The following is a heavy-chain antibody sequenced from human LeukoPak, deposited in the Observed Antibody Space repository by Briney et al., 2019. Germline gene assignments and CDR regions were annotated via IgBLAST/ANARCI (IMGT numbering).Heavy chain of an antibody. J-gene: IGHJ4*02. D-gene: IGHD2-2*01. Sequence: GESLKISCEGSGYRFTSYWIAWVRQMPGKGLEWMGIIYPGDSDTRYSPSFQGQATISADKSISTAYLQWSSLKASDTAMYYCARRLTSWFGFDFWGQGTLVTVSS. CDR1: GYRFTSYW. CDR2: IYPGDSDT. CDR3: ARRLTSWFGFDF. V-gene: IGHV5-51*01.